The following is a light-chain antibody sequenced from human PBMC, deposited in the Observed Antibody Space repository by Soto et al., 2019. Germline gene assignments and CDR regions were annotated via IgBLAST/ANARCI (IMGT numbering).Light chain of an antibody. V-gene: IGKV3-15*01. Sequence: EIVMTQSPATLSVSPGERATLSCRASQSVNRNLAWYQQKPGQTPRLLIYVASSRATGIPARFSGSGSGTDFTLTISSLQSEDCAVYYCQQYNNWPLTFGGGTNVEIK. J-gene: IGKJ4*01. CDR1: QSVNRN. CDR3: QQYNNWPLT. CDR2: VAS.